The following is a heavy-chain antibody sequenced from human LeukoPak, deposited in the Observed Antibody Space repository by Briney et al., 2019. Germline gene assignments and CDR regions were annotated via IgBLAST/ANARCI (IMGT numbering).Heavy chain of an antibody. J-gene: IGHJ5*01. Sequence: GGSLRLSCAASGFTFSSYGMHWVRQAPGKGLEWVSLIRDSGETFYADSVKGRFTISRDNSKNTVYLQMNRLRVEDTAVYFCARDRAVTQVWVEFDSWGQGTLVTVSS. CDR3: ARDRAVTQVWVEFDS. CDR1: GFTFSSYG. D-gene: IGHD3-16*01. V-gene: IGHV3-66*03. CDR2: IRDSGET.